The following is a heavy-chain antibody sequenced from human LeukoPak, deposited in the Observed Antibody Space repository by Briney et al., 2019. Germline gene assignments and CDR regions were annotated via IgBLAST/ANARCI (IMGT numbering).Heavy chain of an antibody. CDR2: ISSSSSYI. CDR3: ARDRSPRGVIITRSYGMDV. J-gene: IGHJ6*02. D-gene: IGHD3-10*01. Sequence: PSGSLRLSCAASGFTFSSYSMNWVRQAPGKGLEWVSSISSSSSYIYYPDSVKGRFTISRDTAKNSLYLHMTSLTAEATAVYYCARDRSPRGVIITRSYGMDVWGQGTTVTVSS. CDR1: GFTFSSYS. V-gene: IGHV3-21*01.